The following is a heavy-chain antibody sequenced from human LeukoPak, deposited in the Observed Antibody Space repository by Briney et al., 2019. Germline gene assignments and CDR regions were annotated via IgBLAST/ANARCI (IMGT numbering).Heavy chain of an antibody. V-gene: IGHV4-30-4*08. CDR3: ARGTSIPAALLTFDY. D-gene: IGHD2-2*01. CDR1: GGSISSGDYY. J-gene: IGHJ4*02. CDR2: IYYSGST. Sequence: SETLSLTCTVSGGSISSGDYYWSWIRQPPGKGLEWIGYIYYSGSTYYNPSLKSRVTISVDTSKNQFSLKLSSVTAADTAVYYYARGTSIPAALLTFDYWGQGTLVTVSS.